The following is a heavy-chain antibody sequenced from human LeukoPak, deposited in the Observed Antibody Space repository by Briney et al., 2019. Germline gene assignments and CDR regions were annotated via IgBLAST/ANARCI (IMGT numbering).Heavy chain of an antibody. CDR2: ISSKGGTT. J-gene: IGHJ3*02. CDR1: GFDFSGYV. D-gene: IGHD2-15*01. CDR3: ARVGHCSGGSCYSPMEDAFDI. V-gene: IGHV3-64*04. Sequence: GGSLRFSCLAYGFDFSGYVMEWVRQAPGKGLKSVSVISSKGGTTDYTESVKGRFNVSRDNAKNSLYLQMNSLRAEDTAVYYCARVGHCSGGSCYSPMEDAFDIWGQGTMVTVSS.